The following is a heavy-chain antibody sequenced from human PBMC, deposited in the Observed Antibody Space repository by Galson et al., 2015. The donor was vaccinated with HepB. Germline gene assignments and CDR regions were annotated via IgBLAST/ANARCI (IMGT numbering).Heavy chain of an antibody. J-gene: IGHJ6*02. CDR2: INAYNGNT. Sequence: SVKVSCKASGYTFTSYGISWVRQAPGQGLEWMGWINAYNGNTNYAQKLQGRVTMTTDSSTSTAYMELRSLRSDDTAVYYCAGVGAAAIYYYYAMDVWGQGTTVTVSS. D-gene: IGHD6-13*01. CDR3: AGVGAAAIYYYYAMDV. V-gene: IGHV1-18*01. CDR1: GYTFTSYG.